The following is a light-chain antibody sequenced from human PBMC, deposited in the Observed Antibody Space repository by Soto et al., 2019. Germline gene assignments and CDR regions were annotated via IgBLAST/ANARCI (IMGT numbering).Light chain of an antibody. V-gene: IGKV3-20*01. CDR3: QQYGSSPGT. CDR1: QSISSIY. J-gene: IGKJ1*01. CDR2: GAS. Sequence: VLTQSPGTLSLSPGERATLSCRASQSISSIYLAWYQQKPGQTPRLLIYGASTRATGIPDRFSGSGSGTDFTLTISRLEPEDFAVYSCQQYGSSPGTFGQGTQVEIK.